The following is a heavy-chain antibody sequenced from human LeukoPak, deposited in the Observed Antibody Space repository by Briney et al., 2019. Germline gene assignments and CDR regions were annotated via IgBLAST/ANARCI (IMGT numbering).Heavy chain of an antibody. CDR2: IYTSGST. CDR1: GGSISSYY. CDR3: ARASGNYHNCYYYYMDV. V-gene: IGHV4-4*07. Sequence: SETLSLTCTVSGGSISSYYWSWIRQPAGKGLEWIGRIYTSGSTNYNPSLKSRVTTSVDTSKNQFSLKLSSVTAADTAMYYCARASGNYHNCYYYYMDVWGKGTTVTVSS. D-gene: IGHD1-26*01. J-gene: IGHJ6*03.